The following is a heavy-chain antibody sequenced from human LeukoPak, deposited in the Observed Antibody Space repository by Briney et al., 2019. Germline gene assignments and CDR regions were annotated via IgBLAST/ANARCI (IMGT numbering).Heavy chain of an antibody. J-gene: IGHJ4*02. D-gene: IGHD3-10*01. CDR1: GFTVSSNY. V-gene: IGHV3-53*01. CDR3: ARSELLWFGGVNSGFDY. CDR2: IYSGGST. Sequence: PGGSLRLSCAASGFTVSSNYMSWVRQAPGKGLEWVSVIYSGGSTYYADSVKGRFTISRDNSKNTLYLQMNSLRAEDTAVYYCARSELLWFGGVNSGFDYWGQGTLVTVSS.